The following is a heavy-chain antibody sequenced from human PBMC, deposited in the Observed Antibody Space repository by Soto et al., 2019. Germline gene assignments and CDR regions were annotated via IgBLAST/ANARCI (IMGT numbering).Heavy chain of an antibody. J-gene: IGHJ3*02. V-gene: IGHV1-69*01. CDR3: ARTLGYYYDSSGPSDAFDI. CDR2: IIPIFGTA. CDR1: GGTFSSYA. Sequence: QVQLVQSGAEVKKPGSSVKVSCKASGGTFSSYAISWVRQAPGQGLEWMGGIIPIFGTANYAQKFQGRVTTSADEATSTAYMELSSLRSEDTAVYYCARTLGYYYDSSGPSDAFDIWGQGTMVTVSS. D-gene: IGHD3-22*01.